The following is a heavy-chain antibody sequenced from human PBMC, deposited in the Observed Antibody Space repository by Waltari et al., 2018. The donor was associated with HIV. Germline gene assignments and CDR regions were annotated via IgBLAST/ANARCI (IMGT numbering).Heavy chain of an antibody. CDR1: GGSIRSSGHY. J-gene: IGHJ4*02. CDR3: ARGTIESGVTAGFGF. V-gene: IGHV4-39*01. CDR2: IYYTGTT. D-gene: IGHD2-21*02. Sequence: QLQLQESGPGLVRPSETLSLTCSVSGGSIRSSGHYWGWLRQSSGKGVEWVGRIYYTGTTYYRPSLKNRLTMSVDATKGQFSLTRKSVTAADTAIYYCARGTIESGVTAGFGFWGQGTLVAVSS.